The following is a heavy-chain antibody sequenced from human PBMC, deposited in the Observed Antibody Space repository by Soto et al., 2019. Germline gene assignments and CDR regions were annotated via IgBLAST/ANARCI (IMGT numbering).Heavy chain of an antibody. J-gene: IGHJ4*02. CDR1: GFTFSSYW. D-gene: IGHD2-2*01. Sequence: EVQLVESGGGLVQPGGSLRLSCAASGFTFSSYWMHWVRQAPGKGLVWVSRINSDGSSTSYADSVKGRFTISRDNAKNTLYLQMNSLRAEDTAVYYCARDRLSGYCSSTSCYLYWGQGTLVTVSS. V-gene: IGHV3-74*01. CDR3: ARDRLSGYCSSTSCYLY. CDR2: INSDGSST.